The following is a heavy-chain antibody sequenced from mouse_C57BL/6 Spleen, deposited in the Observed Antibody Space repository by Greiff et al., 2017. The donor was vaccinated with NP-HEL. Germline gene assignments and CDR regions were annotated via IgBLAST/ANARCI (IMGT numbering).Heavy chain of an antibody. Sequence: QVQLQQSGAELVKPGASVKLSCKASGYTFTSYWMHWVKQRPGQGLEWIGMIHPNSGSTNYNEKFKSKATLTVDKSSSTAYMQLSSLTSEDSAVYYCARVGYYAMDYWGQGTSVTVSS. CDR1: GYTFTSYW. CDR2: IHPNSGST. CDR3: ARVGYYAMDY. V-gene: IGHV1-64*01. J-gene: IGHJ4*01.